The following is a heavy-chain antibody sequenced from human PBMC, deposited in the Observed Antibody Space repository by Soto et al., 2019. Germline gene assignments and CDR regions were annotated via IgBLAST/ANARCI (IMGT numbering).Heavy chain of an antibody. D-gene: IGHD3-10*01. CDR3: VRRVSCLPTLRRGANFIDS. Sequence: SETLSLTCSVSDGSISSNTYHWGWIRQPPGKGLEWIGTISFGGSTYYTPSLNSRLTISVDPSKTQFSLRLRSVTASDTAIYYCVRRVSCLPTLRRGANFIDSWGPGTLVTVS. V-gene: IGHV4-39*01. CDR1: DGSISSNTYH. CDR2: ISFGGST. J-gene: IGHJ4*02.